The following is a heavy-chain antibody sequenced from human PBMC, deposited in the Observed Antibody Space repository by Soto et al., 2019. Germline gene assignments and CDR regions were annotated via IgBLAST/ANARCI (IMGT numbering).Heavy chain of an antibody. CDR3: AKGYSSAGGSFDF. J-gene: IGHJ4*02. CDR1: GFTFDDYA. D-gene: IGHD6-25*01. V-gene: IGHV3-9*01. CDR2: INWNSGAV. Sequence: EVQLVESGGGLVQPGRSLRLSCAASGFTFDDYAMHWVRQTPGKGLEWVSGINWNSGAVGYADSVRGRFTISRDNAKNSLYLQMNSLRADDTALYYCAKGYSSAGGSFDFWGQGTLVTVSS.